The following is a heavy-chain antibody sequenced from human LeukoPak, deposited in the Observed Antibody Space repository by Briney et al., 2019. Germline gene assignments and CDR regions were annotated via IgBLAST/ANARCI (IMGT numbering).Heavy chain of an antibody. CDR1: GFTFSTYA. Sequence: PGRSLRLSCAASGFTFSTYAMHWVRQAPGKGLEWVAVISYDGSNTYYADTVKGRFTISRDNSKNTLYLQLNSLRAEDTAVYYCVRDSTYYYASGSSGPHYFDYWGQGTLVTVSS. D-gene: IGHD3-10*01. CDR2: ISYDGSNT. CDR3: VRDSTYYYASGSSGPHYFDY. V-gene: IGHV3-30*01. J-gene: IGHJ4*02.